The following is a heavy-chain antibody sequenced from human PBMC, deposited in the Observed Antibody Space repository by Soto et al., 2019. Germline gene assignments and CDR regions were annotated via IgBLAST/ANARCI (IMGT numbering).Heavy chain of an antibody. V-gene: IGHV4-38-2*01. CDR1: GYPISSGYY. CDR2: LYHSGST. Sequence: PSETLSLTCGVSGYPISSGYYCGWIRQSPGKGLEWIGSLYHSGSTYYNPSLKSRVTISVDSSKNQFSLKLSSVTAADTAVYYCARNSYYDFWSGYQRAFDLWGQGTLVTVSS. D-gene: IGHD3-3*01. J-gene: IGHJ4*02. CDR3: ARNSYYDFWSGYQRAFDL.